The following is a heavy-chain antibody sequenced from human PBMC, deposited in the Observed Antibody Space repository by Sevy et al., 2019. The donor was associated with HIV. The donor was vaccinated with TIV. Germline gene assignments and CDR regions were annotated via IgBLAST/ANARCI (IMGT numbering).Heavy chain of an antibody. J-gene: IGHJ6*02. Sequence: GGSLRLSCTASGFTFSSYDMNWVRQAPGKGLEWVSKISSSGSSIYYADSVKGRFTISRDNAKNSLNLQMNSLRAEDTAVYYCARSGGLTDYGMDVWGQGTTVTVSS. D-gene: IGHD3-16*01. CDR2: ISSSGSSI. CDR3: ARSGGLTDYGMDV. CDR1: GFTFSSYD. V-gene: IGHV3-48*03.